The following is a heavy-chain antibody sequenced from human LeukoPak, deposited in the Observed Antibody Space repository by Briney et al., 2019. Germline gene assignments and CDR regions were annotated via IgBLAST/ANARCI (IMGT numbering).Heavy chain of an antibody. D-gene: IGHD3-16*02. CDR2: INHSGST. CDR1: GGSFSGYY. J-gene: IGHJ4*02. CDR3: ARVMVIVDY. Sequence: SETLSLTCAVYGGSFSGYYWSWIRQPPGKGLEWIGEINHSGSTNYNPSLKSRVTISVDTSKNQFSLKPSSVTAADTAVYYCARVMVIVDYWGQGTLVTVSS. V-gene: IGHV4-34*01.